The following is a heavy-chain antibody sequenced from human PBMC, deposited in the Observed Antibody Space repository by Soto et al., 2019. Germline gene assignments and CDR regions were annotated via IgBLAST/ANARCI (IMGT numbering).Heavy chain of an antibody. CDR2: IYYSGST. V-gene: IGHV4-59*01. D-gene: IGHD3-22*01. CDR3: ARGSYDSSGYYRDYGMDV. Sequence: SETLSLTCTVSGGSISSYYWSWIRQPPGKGLEWIGYIYYSGSTNYNPSLKSRVTISVDTSKNQFSLKLSSVTAADTAVYYCARGSYDSSGYYRDYGMDVWGQGTTVTVS. J-gene: IGHJ6*02. CDR1: GGSISSYY.